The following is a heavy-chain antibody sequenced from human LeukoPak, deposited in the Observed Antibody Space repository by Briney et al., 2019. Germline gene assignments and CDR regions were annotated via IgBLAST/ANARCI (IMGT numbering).Heavy chain of an antibody. CDR2: INSDGSST. CDR3: ARAVYYSNYLGY. CDR1: GFTFSSYW. V-gene: IGHV3-74*01. J-gene: IGHJ4*01. D-gene: IGHD3-10*01. Sequence: GGPLRLSCAASGFTFSSYWMHWVRQAPGKGLVWVSRINSDGSSTNYADSVKGRFTISRDNAENTLYLQMNSLRAEDTAMYYCARAVYYSNYLGYWGQGTLVTVSS.